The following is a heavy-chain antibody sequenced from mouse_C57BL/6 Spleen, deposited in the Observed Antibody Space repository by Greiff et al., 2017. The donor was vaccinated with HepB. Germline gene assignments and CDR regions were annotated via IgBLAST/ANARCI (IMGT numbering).Heavy chain of an antibody. V-gene: IGHV5-17*01. Sequence: EVKVVESGGGLVKPGGSLKLSCAASGFTFSDYGMHWVRQAPEKGLEWVAYISSGSSTIYYADTVKGRFTISRDNAKNTLFLQMTSRRSEDTAMYYCARQEDYYYFDYWGQGTTLTVSS. J-gene: IGHJ2*01. CDR3: ARQEDYYYFDY. CDR1: GFTFSDYG. D-gene: IGHD1-1*01. CDR2: ISSGSSTI.